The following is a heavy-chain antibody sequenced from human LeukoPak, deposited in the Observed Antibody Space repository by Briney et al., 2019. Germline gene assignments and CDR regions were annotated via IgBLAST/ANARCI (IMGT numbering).Heavy chain of an antibody. CDR1: GGSISSYY. Sequence: SETLSLTCTVSGGSISSYYWSWIRQPPGKGLEWIGYIYYSGSTNYNPSLKSRVTISVDTSKNQFSLKLSSVTAADTAVYYCASHNRIDGLWFGALGWFDPWGQGTLVTVSS. J-gene: IGHJ5*02. CDR2: IYYSGST. D-gene: IGHD3-10*01. CDR3: ASHNRIDGLWFGALGWFDP. V-gene: IGHV4-59*08.